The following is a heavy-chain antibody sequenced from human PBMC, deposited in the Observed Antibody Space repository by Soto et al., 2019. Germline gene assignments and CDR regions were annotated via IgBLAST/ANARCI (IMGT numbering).Heavy chain of an antibody. D-gene: IGHD1-26*01. CDR1: GFTFSSYA. J-gene: IGHJ4*02. CDR2: ISGSGDST. CDR3: ARRGSGSYYDY. V-gene: IGHV3-23*01. Sequence: EVQLLESGGGLVQPGGSLRLSCAASGFTFSSYAMRWVRQAPGKGLEWVSAISGSGDSTYYADSVKSRSTISRDNSKNTVYLQMNSLRGEDTAVYYCARRGSGSYYDYWGQGTLVTVSS.